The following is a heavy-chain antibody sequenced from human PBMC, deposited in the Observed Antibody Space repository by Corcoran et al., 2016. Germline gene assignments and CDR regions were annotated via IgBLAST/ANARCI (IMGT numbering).Heavy chain of an antibody. CDR1: GGSFSGYY. Sequence: QVQLQQWGAGLLKPSETLSLTCAVYGGSFSGYYWSWIRQPPGKGLEWIGEINHSGSTNYNPSLKSRVTISVDTSKNQFSLKLSSVTAADTAVYYCARARVFGLYYYDDYGMDVWGQGTTVTVSS. CDR3: ARARVFGLYYYDDYGMDV. D-gene: IGHD6-13*01. J-gene: IGHJ6*02. V-gene: IGHV4-34*01. CDR2: INHSGST.